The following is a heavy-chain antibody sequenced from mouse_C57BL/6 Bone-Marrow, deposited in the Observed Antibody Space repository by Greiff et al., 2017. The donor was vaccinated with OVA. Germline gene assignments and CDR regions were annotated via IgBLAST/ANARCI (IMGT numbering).Heavy chain of an antibody. CDR3: ARRRGYYGSSWAY. J-gene: IGHJ3*01. CDR2: IYPRDGST. V-gene: IGHV1-85*01. CDR1: GYTFTSYD. Sequence: QVQLKQSGPELVKPGASVKLSCKASGYTFTSYDINWVKQRPGQGLEWIGWIYPRDGSTKYNEKFKGKATLTVDTSSSTAYMELHSLTSEDSAVYFCARRRGYYGSSWAYWGQGTLVTVSA. D-gene: IGHD1-1*01.